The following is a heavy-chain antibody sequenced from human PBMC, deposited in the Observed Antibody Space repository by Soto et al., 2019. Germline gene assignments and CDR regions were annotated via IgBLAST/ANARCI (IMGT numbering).Heavy chain of an antibody. J-gene: IGHJ5*01. CDR1: GYNFTAFW. CDR3: ASVHKNWFDS. CDR2: IDPSDSYP. V-gene: IGHV5-10-1*01. Sequence: PGESLKISCKASGYNFTAFWIHWVRQMPGKGLEWLGKIDPSDSYPNYSPSFEGHVTISTDNSITTAYLQWSSLRASDTALYFCASVHKNWFDSWAQGTMVTVSS.